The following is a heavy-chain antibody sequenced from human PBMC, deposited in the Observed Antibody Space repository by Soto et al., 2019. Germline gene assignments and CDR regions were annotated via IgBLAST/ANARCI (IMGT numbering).Heavy chain of an antibody. J-gene: IGHJ6*02. V-gene: IGHV3-23*01. CDR3: AKGVLRFLEWFPFRVSMDV. CDR1: GFTFSSYA. D-gene: IGHD3-3*01. Sequence: PGGSLRLSCAASGFTFSSYAMSWVRQAPGKGLEWVSAISGSGGSTYYADSVKGRFTISRDNSKNTLYLQMNSLRAEDTAVYYCAKGVLRFLEWFPFRVSMDVWGQGTTVTVSS. CDR2: ISGSGGST.